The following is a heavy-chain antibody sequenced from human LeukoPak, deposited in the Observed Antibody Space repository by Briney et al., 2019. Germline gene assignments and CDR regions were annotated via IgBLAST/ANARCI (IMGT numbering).Heavy chain of an antibody. V-gene: IGHV1-18*01. D-gene: IGHD3-3*01. Sequence: ASVKVSCKASGYTFTSCGISWVRQAPGQGLEWMGWISAYNGNTNYAQKLQGRVTMTTDTSTSTAYMELRSLRSDDTAVYYCARDFPVDYDFWSGYPNLYYGMDVWGQGTTVTVSS. CDR3: ARDFPVDYDFWSGYPNLYYGMDV. CDR1: GYTFTSCG. J-gene: IGHJ6*02. CDR2: ISAYNGNT.